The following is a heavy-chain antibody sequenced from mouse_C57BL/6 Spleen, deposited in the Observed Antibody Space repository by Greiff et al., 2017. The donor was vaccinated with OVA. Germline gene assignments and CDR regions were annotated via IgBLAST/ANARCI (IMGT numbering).Heavy chain of an antibody. V-gene: IGHV3-6*01. J-gene: IGHJ2*01. CDR2: ISYDGSN. Sequence: EVKLVESGPGLVKPSQSLSLTCSVTGYSITSGYYWNWIRQFPGNKLEWMGYISYDGSNNYNPSLKNRISITRDTSKNQFFLKLNSVTTEDTATYYCAREGSSYLYYFDYWGQGTTLTVSS. CDR3: AREGSSYLYYFDY. D-gene: IGHD1-1*01. CDR1: GYSITSGYY.